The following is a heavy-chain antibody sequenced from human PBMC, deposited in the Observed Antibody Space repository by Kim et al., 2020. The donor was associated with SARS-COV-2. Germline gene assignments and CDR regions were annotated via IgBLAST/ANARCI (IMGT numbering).Heavy chain of an antibody. CDR1: GGSISSYY. CDR2: IYYSGST. Sequence: SETLSLTCTVSGGSISSYYWSWIRQPPGKGLEWIGYIYYSGSTNYNPSLKRRVTISVDTSKNQFSLKLSSVTAADTAVYYCARVIVVVPAAIDECWFDPWGQGTLVTVSS. D-gene: IGHD2-2*01. V-gene: IGHV4-59*01. J-gene: IGHJ5*02. CDR3: ARVIVVVPAAIDECWFDP.